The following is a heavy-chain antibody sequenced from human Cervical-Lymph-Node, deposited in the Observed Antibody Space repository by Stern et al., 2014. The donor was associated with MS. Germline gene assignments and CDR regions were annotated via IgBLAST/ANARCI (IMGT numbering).Heavy chain of an antibody. CDR1: GSSLSTYT. J-gene: IGHJ4*02. CDR2: IIPALNVA. CDR3: AGPAPLD. D-gene: IGHD2-2*01. Sequence: QVQLVQSGAELKKPGSSVKVSCKASGSSLSTYTITWVRQAPGQGLEWMGRIIPALNVANYAQKFQGRLTITADKSTSTAYMEMSSLRSDDTAVYYCAGPAPLDWGQGTLVTVSS. V-gene: IGHV1-69*02.